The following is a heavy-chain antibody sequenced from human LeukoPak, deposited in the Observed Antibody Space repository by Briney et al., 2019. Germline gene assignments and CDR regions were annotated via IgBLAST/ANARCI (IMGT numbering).Heavy chain of an antibody. J-gene: IGHJ6*03. CDR2: ISSHGTNI. CDR3: AREGIRAEDPHLYYYMDV. D-gene: IGHD6-13*01. CDR1: GFSLNDFY. V-gene: IGHV3-11*04. Sequence: GGSLRLSCAASGFSLNDFYLSWIRQAPGKGLGWVSDISSHGTNIYYADSVKGRFTISRDNAKNSLELQMNSLRVEDTAVYYCAREGIRAEDPHLYYYMDVWGKGTTVTVSS.